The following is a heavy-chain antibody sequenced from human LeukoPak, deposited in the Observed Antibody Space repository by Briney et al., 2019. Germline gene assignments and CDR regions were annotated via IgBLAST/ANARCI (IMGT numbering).Heavy chain of an antibody. J-gene: IGHJ3*01. CDR1: GFTFSDHY. CDR2: IRNKLNSYTT. D-gene: IGHD3-22*01. Sequence: PGGSLRLSCAASGFTFSDHYMEWVRQAPGKGLEWVGRIRNKLNSYTTAFAASVKGRFAISRVDSENSVYLHMNSVKTDDTAVYYCARVSYDSGGHYFDFWGQGTMVTVSS. V-gene: IGHV3-72*01. CDR3: ARVSYDSGGHYFDF.